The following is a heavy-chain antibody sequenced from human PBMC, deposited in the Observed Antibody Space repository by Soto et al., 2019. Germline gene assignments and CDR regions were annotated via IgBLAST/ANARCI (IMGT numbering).Heavy chain of an antibody. V-gene: IGHV4-39*01. CDR3: ASSGWWYFDY. J-gene: IGHJ4*02. Sequence: QLQLQESGPGLVKPSETLSLTCTVSGGSISSSSYYWGWIRQPPGKGLEWIGSIYYSGSTYYNPSLKSRVTISVDTSKNQFSLKLSSVTAADTAVYDCASSGWWYFDYWGQGTLVTVSS. CDR1: GGSISSSSYY. D-gene: IGHD6-19*01. CDR2: IYYSGST.